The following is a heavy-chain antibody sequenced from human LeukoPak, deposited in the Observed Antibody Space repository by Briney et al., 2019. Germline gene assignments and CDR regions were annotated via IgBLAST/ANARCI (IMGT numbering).Heavy chain of an antibody. CDR1: GLTFSNYW. CDR3: VAAAPHIDY. Sequence: PGGSLRLSCAASGLTFSNYWAHWVRQAPGKGPVWLSRINSDGTWTSYADSVKGRFTISRDDAKNMSYLEMSSLRDEDMAVYYCVAAAPHIDYWGQGTLVTVSS. J-gene: IGHJ4*02. D-gene: IGHD6-13*01. V-gene: IGHV3-74*01. CDR2: INSDGTWT.